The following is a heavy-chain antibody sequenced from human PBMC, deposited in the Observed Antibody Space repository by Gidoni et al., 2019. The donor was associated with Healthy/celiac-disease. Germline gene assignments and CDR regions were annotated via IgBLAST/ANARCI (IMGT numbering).Heavy chain of an antibody. CDR1: GGTFSSYA. D-gene: IGHD6-6*01. J-gene: IGHJ5*02. V-gene: IGHV1-69*01. CDR3: ARVGLFPYSSSPRVLYNWFDP. CDR2: IIPIFGTA. Sequence: QVQLVQSGAEVKKPGSSVKVSCKASGGTFSSYAISWVRQAPGQGLEWMGGIIPIFGTANYAQKFQGRVTITADESTSTAYMELSSLRSEDTAVYYCARVGLFPYSSSPRVLYNWFDPWGQGTLVTVSS.